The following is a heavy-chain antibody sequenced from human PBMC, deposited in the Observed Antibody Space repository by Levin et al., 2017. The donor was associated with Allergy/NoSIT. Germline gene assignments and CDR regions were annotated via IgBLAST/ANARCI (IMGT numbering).Heavy chain of an antibody. Sequence: GESLKISCAASGFTFSTYSMNWVRQAPGRGLEWVSSIGSTSNYIYYADSVKGRFTISRDNAKNSLFLQMNSLRAEDTAVYYCARDRCSSTSCYCDYWGQGTLVTVSS. V-gene: IGHV3-21*01. CDR3: ARDRCSSTSCYCDY. D-gene: IGHD2-2*01. CDR2: IGSTSNYI. CDR1: GFTFSTYS. J-gene: IGHJ4*02.